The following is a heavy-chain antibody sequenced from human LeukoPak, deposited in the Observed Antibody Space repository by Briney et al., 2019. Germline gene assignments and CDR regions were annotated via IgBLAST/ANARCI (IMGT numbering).Heavy chain of an antibody. V-gene: IGHV3-23*03. CDR3: AKECDYSPGHKFNL. Sequence: GGSLRLSCAASGFTFNNYLMSWVRQAPGKGLEWVSVLFTGGGRTLYADSVKGRFTISGDTSRTTLYLQMNGLRAEDTAVYYCAKECDYSPGHKFNLWGQGTLVTVSS. D-gene: IGHD3-10*01. CDR1: GFTFNNYL. CDR2: LFTGGGRT. J-gene: IGHJ5*02.